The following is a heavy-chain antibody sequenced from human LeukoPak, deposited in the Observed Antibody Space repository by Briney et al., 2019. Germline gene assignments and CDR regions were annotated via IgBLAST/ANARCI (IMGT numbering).Heavy chain of an antibody. V-gene: IGHV3-30*02. CDR3: AKAIGATGAFDI. Sequence: PGGSLRLSCAASGFTFSSYWMHWVRQAPGRGLEWVAFIRYDGSNKYYADSVKGRFTISRDNSKNTLYLQMNSLRAEDTAVYYCAKAIGATGAFDIWGQGTMVTVSS. CDR1: GFTFSSYW. CDR2: IRYDGSNK. D-gene: IGHD5-12*01. J-gene: IGHJ3*02.